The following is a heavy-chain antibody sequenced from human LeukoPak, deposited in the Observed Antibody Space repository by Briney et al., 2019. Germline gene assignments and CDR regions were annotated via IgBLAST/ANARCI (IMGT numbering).Heavy chain of an antibody. D-gene: IGHD1-26*01. CDR3: ARHSRRGSYYEFIDY. CDR1: GGSISSYY. J-gene: IGHJ4*02. CDR2: IYYSGST. V-gene: IGHV4-59*08. Sequence: PSETLSLTCTVSGGSISSYYWSWIRQPPGKGLEWIGYIYYSGSTNYNPSLKSRVTISVDTSKNQFSLKLSSVAAADTAVYYCARHSRRGSYYEFIDYWGQGTLVTVSS.